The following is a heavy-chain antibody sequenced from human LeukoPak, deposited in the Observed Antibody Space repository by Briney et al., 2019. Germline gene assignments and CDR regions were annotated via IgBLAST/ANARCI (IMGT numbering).Heavy chain of an antibody. CDR2: ISSSGRNT. V-gene: IGHV3-23*01. CDR1: GFTFSSYA. D-gene: IGHD3-10*01. J-gene: IGHJ6*03. CDR3: AKEGSPGFGDLYFYYMDV. Sequence: GGSLRLSCAASGFTFSSYAMNWVRQAPGKGLEWVSGISSSGRNTYYADSVKGRFTISRDNSKNTLFLQMNSLRAEDTAIYYCAKEGSPGFGDLYFYYMDVWAKGPRSPSP.